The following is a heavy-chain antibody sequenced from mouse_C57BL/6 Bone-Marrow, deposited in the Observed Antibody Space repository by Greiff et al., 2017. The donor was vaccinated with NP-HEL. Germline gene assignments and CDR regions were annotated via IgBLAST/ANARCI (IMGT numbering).Heavy chain of an antibody. D-gene: IGHD1-1*01. CDR3: ARGKFITTVGYAMDY. Sequence: EVQLQQSGPELVKPGASVKMSCKASGYTFTDYNMHWVKQSHGKSLEWIGYINPNNGGTSYNQKFKGKATLTVNKSSSTAYMELRSLTSEDSAVYYCARGKFITTVGYAMDYWGQGTSVTVSS. V-gene: IGHV1-22*01. CDR1: GYTFTDYN. CDR2: INPNNGGT. J-gene: IGHJ4*01.